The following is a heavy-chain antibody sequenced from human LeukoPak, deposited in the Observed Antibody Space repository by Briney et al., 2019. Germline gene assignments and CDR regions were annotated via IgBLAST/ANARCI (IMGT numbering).Heavy chain of an antibody. J-gene: IGHJ4*02. V-gene: IGHV1-46*01. CDR3: ARVPTDSSGWYHLDY. Sequence: ASVKVSCKASGYTFTAYHIHWVRQSPGQGLEWMGIINPSGGSTTYAQKFQGRVAMTSDTSTSTVYMELSSLRSDDKAVYFCARVPTDSSGWYHLDYWGQGTLVTVSS. CDR2: INPSGGST. CDR1: GYTFTAYH. D-gene: IGHD6-19*01.